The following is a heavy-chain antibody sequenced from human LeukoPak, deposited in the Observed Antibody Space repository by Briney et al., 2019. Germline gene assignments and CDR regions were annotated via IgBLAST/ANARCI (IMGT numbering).Heavy chain of an antibody. J-gene: IGHJ4*02. V-gene: IGHV3-21*01. Sequence: GGTLRLSCAASGFTFSSYSMNWVRQAPGKGLELVSSISSSSSYIYYADSVKGRFTISRDNDKNSLYLQMTSLRAEDTAVYYCARDPLGSRGYFDYWGQGTLVTVSS. CDR1: GFTFSSYS. CDR3: ARDPLGSRGYFDY. CDR2: ISSSSSYI. D-gene: IGHD2-15*01.